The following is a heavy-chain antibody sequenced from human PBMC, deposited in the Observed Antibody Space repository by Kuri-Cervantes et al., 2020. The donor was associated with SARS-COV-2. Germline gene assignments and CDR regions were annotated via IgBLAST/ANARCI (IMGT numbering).Heavy chain of an antibody. J-gene: IGHJ4*02. V-gene: IGHV4-59*08. CDR3: ARGRYTGTYYSADYFDY. CDR2: IYYSGST. CDR1: GGSISSYY. Sequence: SETLSLTCTVSGGSISSYYWSWIRQPPGKGLEWIGYIYYSGSTNYNPSPKSRVTISVDTSNKQLSLRLTSVTAADTAVYFCARGRYTGTYYSADYFDYWGQGTLVTVSS. D-gene: IGHD1-26*01.